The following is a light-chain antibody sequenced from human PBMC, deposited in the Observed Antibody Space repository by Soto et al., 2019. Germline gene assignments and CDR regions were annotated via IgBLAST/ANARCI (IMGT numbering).Light chain of an antibody. Sequence: EVVMTQSPATLSVSPGEGVTLSCRASQGIGDTLAWYQHKPGQTPRLLIYDTSTRATGVPARFSGSRSGPEFTLTISRLEPEDFAVYYCQQYGSAPFTFGGGTKVDIK. CDR2: DTS. CDR3: QQYGSAPFT. V-gene: IGKV3-15*01. CDR1: QGIGDT. J-gene: IGKJ4*01.